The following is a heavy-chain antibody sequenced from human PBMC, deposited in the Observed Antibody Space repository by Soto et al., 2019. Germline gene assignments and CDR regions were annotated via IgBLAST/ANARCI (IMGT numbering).Heavy chain of an antibody. CDR2: ISGSGGST. V-gene: IGHV3-23*01. CDR3: AKERITGNHLSSFDY. CDR1: GLTSSSYA. Sequence: GGSLRLSCAASGLTSSSYAMSWVRQAPGKGLEWVSAISGSGGSTYYADSVKGRFTISRDNSKNTLYLQMNSLRAEDTAVYYCAKERITGNHLSSFDYWGQGTLVTVSS. J-gene: IGHJ4*02. D-gene: IGHD1-20*01.